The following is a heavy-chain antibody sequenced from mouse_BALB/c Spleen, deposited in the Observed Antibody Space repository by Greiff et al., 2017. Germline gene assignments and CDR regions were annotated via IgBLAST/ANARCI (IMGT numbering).Heavy chain of an antibody. D-gene: IGHD1-1*01. CDR3: AREITSRWYFDV. CDR2: INPSNGRT. J-gene: IGHJ1*01. V-gene: IGHV1S81*02. CDR1: GYTFTSYW. Sequence: QVQLQQPGAELVKPGASVKLSCKASGYTFTSYWMHWVKQRPGQGLEWIGEINPSNGRTNYNEKFKSKATLTVDKSSSTAYMQLSSLTSEDSAVYYCAREITSRWYFDVWGAGTTVTVSS.